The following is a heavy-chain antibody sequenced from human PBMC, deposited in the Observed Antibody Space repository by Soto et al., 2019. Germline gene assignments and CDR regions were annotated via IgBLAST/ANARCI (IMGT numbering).Heavy chain of an antibody. V-gene: IGHV1-3*01. CDR2: INAGNGNT. CDR3: ARVIAVAGRASDP. CDR1: GYTFTSYA. J-gene: IGHJ5*02. D-gene: IGHD6-19*01. Sequence: ASVKVSCKASGYTFTSYAIPWVRQAPGQRLEWMVCINAGNGNTKYSQKFQGRVTITRDTSASTAYMELSSLRSEDTAVYYCARVIAVAGRASDPCGQGTLVTVSS.